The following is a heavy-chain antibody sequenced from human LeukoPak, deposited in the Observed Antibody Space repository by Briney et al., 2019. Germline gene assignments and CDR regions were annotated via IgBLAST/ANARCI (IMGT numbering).Heavy chain of an antibody. CDR3: ARHGRPVITTPIDY. V-gene: IGHV5-10-1*01. CDR2: IELSDSYT. CDR1: GHSFTSYW. Sequence: GESLKISCKRSGHSFTSYWISWVRQMPGKGLEWMGRIELSDSYTKYSPSFQGHVTISADKSISTAYLQWSSLKASDTAMYYCARHGRPVITTPIDYWGQGTLVTVSS. J-gene: IGHJ4*02. D-gene: IGHD3-22*01.